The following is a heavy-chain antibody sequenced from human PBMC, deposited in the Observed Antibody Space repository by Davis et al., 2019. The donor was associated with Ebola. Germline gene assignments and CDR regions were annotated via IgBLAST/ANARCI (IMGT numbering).Heavy chain of an antibody. Sequence: GESLKISCVASGFTFSSYWMHWVRQAPGKGLVWVSRINPDGGRTGYADSVKGRFTISRDNSENTLHLQMNSLRADDTAVYYRAKSTMIVGDWDFDYWGQGTLVTVSS. CDR2: INPDGGRT. D-gene: IGHD3-22*01. CDR3: AKSTMIVGDWDFDY. CDR1: GFTFSSYW. J-gene: IGHJ4*02. V-gene: IGHV3-74*01.